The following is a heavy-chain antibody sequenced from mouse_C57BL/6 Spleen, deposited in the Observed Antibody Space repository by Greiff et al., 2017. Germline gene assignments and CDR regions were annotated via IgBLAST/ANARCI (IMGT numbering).Heavy chain of an antibody. CDR3: ARYYGSSPYAMDY. D-gene: IGHD1-1*01. CDR1: GYTFTSYW. J-gene: IGHJ4*01. Sequence: VQLQQPGAELVRPGSSVKLSCKASGYTFTSYWMHWVKQRPIQGLEWIGNIDPSDSEPHYNQKFKDKATLTVDKSSSTAYMQLSSLTSEDSAVYYCARYYGSSPYAMDYWGQGTSVTGSS. CDR2: IDPSDSEP. V-gene: IGHV1-52*01.